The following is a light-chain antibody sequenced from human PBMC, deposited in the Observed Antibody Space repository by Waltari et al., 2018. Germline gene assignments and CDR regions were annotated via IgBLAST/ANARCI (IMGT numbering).Light chain of an antibody. V-gene: IGLV2-14*01. CDR2: DVS. CDR1: SSDVGFYNY. Sequence: QSALTQPASVSGSPGQSITISCTGNSSDVGFYNYVSWYQPHPGKAPKLLIYDVSERPSVVSNRCSGSKSGHTASLTISGLQAEDEADYYCNSYAGSSSWVFGGGTKLTVL. CDR3: NSYAGSSSWV. J-gene: IGLJ3*02.